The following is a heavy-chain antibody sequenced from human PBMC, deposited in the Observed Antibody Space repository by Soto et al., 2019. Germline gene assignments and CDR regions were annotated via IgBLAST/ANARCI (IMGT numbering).Heavy chain of an antibody. CDR1: GGSISSYH. CDR3: ARGTRVSLDFDY. J-gene: IGHJ4*02. Sequence: SETLSLTCTVSGGSISSYHWSWIRQPPGKGLEWIGYIYYSGSTNYNPSLKSRVTISVDTSKNQFSLKLSSVTAADTAVYYCARGTRVSLDFDYWGQGTLVTVSS. V-gene: IGHV4-59*01. CDR2: IYYSGST.